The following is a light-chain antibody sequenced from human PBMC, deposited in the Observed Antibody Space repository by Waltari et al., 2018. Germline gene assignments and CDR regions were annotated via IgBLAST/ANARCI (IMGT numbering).Light chain of an antibody. CDR1: PRFLYSSNNKNY. CDR2: WAS. Sequence: DIVMTQSPDSLAVSLGERATINCKSSPRFLYSSNNKNYLAWYQQKPGKPPKLLIYWASTRESGVPDRFSGSGSETDFTLTISSLQAEDVAVYYCQQYYSKPLTFGGGTKVEIK. CDR3: QQYYSKPLT. J-gene: IGKJ4*01. V-gene: IGKV4-1*01.